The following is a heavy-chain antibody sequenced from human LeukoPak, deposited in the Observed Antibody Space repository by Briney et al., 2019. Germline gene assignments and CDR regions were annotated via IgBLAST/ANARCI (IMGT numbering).Heavy chain of an antibody. CDR3: AREFIAAAGNNWFDP. Sequence: GASVKVSCKASGYTFTSYRISWVRQAPGQGLEWMGWISANNGNTNYAQKLRGRVTMTTDTSTSTAYMELRSLRSDDTAVYYCAREFIAAAGNNWFDPWGQGTLVTVSS. CDR2: ISANNGNT. V-gene: IGHV1-18*01. J-gene: IGHJ5*02. CDR1: GYTFTSYR. D-gene: IGHD6-13*01.